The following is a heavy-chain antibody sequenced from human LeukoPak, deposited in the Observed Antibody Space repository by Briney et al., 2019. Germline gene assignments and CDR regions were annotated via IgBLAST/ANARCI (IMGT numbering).Heavy chain of an antibody. Sequence: SETLSLTCTVSGGSINNYYWGWIRQPPGKGLEWIGYIHYSGITNYNPSLKGRDTISVDTSKNQFSLRLNSVTAADTAVYYRARRPPRGNYFDYWGQGTLVTVSS. CDR2: IHYSGIT. V-gene: IGHV4-59*01. J-gene: IGHJ4*02. CDR3: ARRPPRGNYFDY. CDR1: GGSINNYY. D-gene: IGHD3-16*01.